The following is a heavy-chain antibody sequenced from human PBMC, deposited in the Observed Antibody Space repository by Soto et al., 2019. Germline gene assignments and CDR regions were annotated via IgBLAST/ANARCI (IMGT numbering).Heavy chain of an antibody. Sequence: EVHLLESGGGLVQPGGSLRLSCAASGFSFSNYGMTWVRQAPGKGLEWVSSVSAAGQTTYYAEAVRGRFTISRDSSKGTLYLQMDSLRADDTAVYYCAKEASVPSLGEFWYFDLWGRGTHVTVSS. CDR3: AKEASVPSLGEFWYFDL. V-gene: IGHV3-23*01. D-gene: IGHD3-10*01. J-gene: IGHJ2*01. CDR2: VSAAGQTT. CDR1: GFSFSNYG.